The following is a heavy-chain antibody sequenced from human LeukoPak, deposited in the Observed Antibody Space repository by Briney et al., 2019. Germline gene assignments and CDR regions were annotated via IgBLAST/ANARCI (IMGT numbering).Heavy chain of an antibody. V-gene: IGHV4-39*01. Sequence: PSETLSLTCAVSGGSISSTSYYWAWIRQPPGKGLEWIGTIYYSGSTYHNPSLKSRVTMSVDTSRNQVSLKLSSVDAADTAVYYCAKAGVRYFDSSGLYAFDFWGQGTTVTVSS. CDR2: IYYSGST. CDR3: AKAGVRYFDSSGLYAFDF. CDR1: GGSISSTSYY. J-gene: IGHJ3*01. D-gene: IGHD3-22*01.